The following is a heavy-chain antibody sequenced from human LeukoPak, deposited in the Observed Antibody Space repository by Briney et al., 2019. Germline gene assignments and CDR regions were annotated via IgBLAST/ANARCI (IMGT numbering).Heavy chain of an antibody. J-gene: IGHJ4*02. CDR1: GFTFSRYA. D-gene: IGHD1-26*01. V-gene: IGHV3-64D*09. CDR2: INDNGGRT. CDR3: VKDVGGSYAFDY. Sequence: GRSLRLSCSASGFTFSRYAMHWVRQAPGKGLEYVSGINDNGGRTHYGDSVKGRFSISRDNSKNTLHLQMSTLRAEDTALYYCVKDVGGSYAFDYWGQGILVTVAS.